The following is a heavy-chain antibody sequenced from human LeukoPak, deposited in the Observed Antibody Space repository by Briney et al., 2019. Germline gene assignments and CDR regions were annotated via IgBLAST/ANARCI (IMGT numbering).Heavy chain of an antibody. CDR2: IYYSGST. D-gene: IGHD3-22*01. CDR1: GGSISGYY. V-gene: IGHV4-59*01. Sequence: SETLSLTCTVSGGSISGYYWSWIRQPPGKGLEWIGYIYYSGSTNYNPSLKSRVTISVDTSKNQFSLKLSSVTAADTAVYYCARDDHYDSSGYGQDAFDIWGQGTMVTVSS. J-gene: IGHJ3*02. CDR3: ARDDHYDSSGYGQDAFDI.